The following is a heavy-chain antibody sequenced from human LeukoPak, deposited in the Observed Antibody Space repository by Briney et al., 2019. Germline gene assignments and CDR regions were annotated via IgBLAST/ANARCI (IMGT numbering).Heavy chain of an antibody. J-gene: IGHJ4*02. V-gene: IGHV3-30*18. CDR1: GFTFSSYG. CDR3: AKDRTVARYFDY. Sequence: GGSLRLSCAASGFTFSSYGMHWVRQAPGRGLEWVAVISYDGSNKYYADSVKDRFTISRDNSKNTLYLQMNSLRTEDTAVYYCAKDRTVARYFDYWGQGTLVTVSS. CDR2: ISYDGSNK. D-gene: IGHD4-23*01.